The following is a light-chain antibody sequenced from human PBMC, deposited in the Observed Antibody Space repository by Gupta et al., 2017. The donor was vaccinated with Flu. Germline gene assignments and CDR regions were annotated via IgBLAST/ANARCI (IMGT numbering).Light chain of an antibody. CDR1: QSISRY. CDR3: QQYNSYSWT. J-gene: IGKJ1*01. CDR2: RAS. V-gene: IGKV1-5*03. Sequence: DIQMTQSPSTLSASVGDRVNITCRASQSISRYLAWYQQRPGKAPKLLIYRASTLQSGVPSRFSGSGSGTEFTLTIGSLQPDDFATYYCQQYNSYSWTFGQGTKVEIK.